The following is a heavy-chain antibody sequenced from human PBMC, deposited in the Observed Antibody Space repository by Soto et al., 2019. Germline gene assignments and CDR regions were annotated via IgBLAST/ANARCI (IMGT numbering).Heavy chain of an antibody. Sequence: SETLSLTCTVSGGSISSGGYYWSWIRQHPGKGLEWIGYIYYSGSTYYNPSLKSRVTISVDTSKNQFSLKLSSVTAAETAVYYCARAQMRVTIWGVGSRYAFYIWGQGTMVTFSS. V-gene: IGHV4-31*03. CDR2: IYYSGST. D-gene: IGHD3-3*01. CDR1: GGSISSGGYY. J-gene: IGHJ3*02. CDR3: ARAQMRVTIWGVGSRYAFYI.